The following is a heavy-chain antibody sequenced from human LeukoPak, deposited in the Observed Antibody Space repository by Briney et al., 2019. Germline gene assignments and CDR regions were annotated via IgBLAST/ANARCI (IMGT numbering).Heavy chain of an antibody. V-gene: IGHV1-2*02. CDR1: GYTFTGYY. J-gene: IGHJ6*02. Sequence: ASVKVSCKASGYTFTGYYIHWVRQAPGQGLEWMGWITPNSGGTNYAQKFQGRVTMTRDTSISTAYMELSRLRSDDTAVYYCATWYYYGSGSYYANYYYYGMDVWGQGTTVTVSS. CDR2: ITPNSGGT. D-gene: IGHD3-10*01. CDR3: ATWYYYGSGSYYANYYYYGMDV.